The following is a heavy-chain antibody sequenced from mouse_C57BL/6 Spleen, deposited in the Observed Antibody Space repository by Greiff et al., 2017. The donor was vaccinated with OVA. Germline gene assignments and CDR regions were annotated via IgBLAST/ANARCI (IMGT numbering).Heavy chain of an antibody. CDR3: ARTGTGEDYFDY. D-gene: IGHD4-1*01. CDR1: GYTFTGYW. Sequence: QVQLQQSGAELMKPGASVKLSCKATGYTFTGYWIEWVKQRPGHGLEWIGEILPGSGSTNYNEKFKGKATFTADTSSNTAAMQLYSLTTEDSASEYCARTGTGEDYFDYWGKGTTLTVSS. J-gene: IGHJ2*01. V-gene: IGHV1-9*01. CDR2: ILPGSGST.